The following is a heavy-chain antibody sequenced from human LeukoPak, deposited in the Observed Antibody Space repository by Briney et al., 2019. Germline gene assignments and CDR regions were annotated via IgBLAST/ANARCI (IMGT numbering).Heavy chain of an antibody. V-gene: IGHV3-7*05. D-gene: IGHD3-10*01. J-gene: IGHJ4*02. CDR1: AFTFSVYW. CDR3: VRDGIRDIPGIITIRYDF. Sequence: QPGGPLRLSCSASAFTFSVYWMTWVRQAPGKGLEWVATIKEDGSDKYYVDSVRGRFAISRDNAENSLYLQMNSLTAEDTALYFCVRDGIRDIPGIITIRYDFWGQGTLVTVSS. CDR2: IKEDGSDK.